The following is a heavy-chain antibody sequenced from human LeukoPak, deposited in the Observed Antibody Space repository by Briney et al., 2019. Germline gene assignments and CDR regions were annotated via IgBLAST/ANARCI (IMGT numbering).Heavy chain of an antibody. D-gene: IGHD2-2*01. V-gene: IGHV3-66*02. CDR3: AGLCGSISCPEVVGH. CDR2: LYGGGST. Sequence: GGSLRLSRAASGFTLTSNYMTWVRRAPGKGLEWVSVLYGGGSTYYAASVKGRFTISRDNSKNTLYLQMNSLRAEDTAVYYCAGLCGSISCPEVVGHWGQGTLVTVSS. CDR1: GFTLTSNY. J-gene: IGHJ4*02.